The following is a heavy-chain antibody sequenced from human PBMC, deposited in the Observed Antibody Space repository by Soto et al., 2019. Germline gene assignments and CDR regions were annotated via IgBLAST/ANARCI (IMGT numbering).Heavy chain of an antibody. CDR3: ARDRRRDFWENWFDT. J-gene: IGHJ5*02. CDR2: ISSSSSTI. D-gene: IGHD3-3*01. V-gene: IGHV3-48*02. CDR1: GFTFSSYS. Sequence: PGGSLRLSCATSGFTFSSYSMNWVRQAPGKGLEWVSYISSSSSTIYYADSVKGRFTISRDNAKNSLYLQTNSLRDEETAVYYCARDRRRDFWENWFDTWGQGNRV.